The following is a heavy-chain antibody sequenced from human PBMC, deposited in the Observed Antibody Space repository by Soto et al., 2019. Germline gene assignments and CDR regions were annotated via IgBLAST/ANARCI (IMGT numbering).Heavy chain of an antibody. CDR2: ISYDGSNK. Sequence: GGSLRLSCAASGFTFSSYAMHWVRQAPGKGLEWVAVISYDGSNKYYADSVKGRFTISRDNSKNTLYLQMNSLRAEDTAVYYCARDGLMYYYGSGSSPYYYYYGMDVWGQGTTVTVSS. D-gene: IGHD3-10*01. V-gene: IGHV3-30-3*01. CDR1: GFTFSSYA. CDR3: ARDGLMYYYGSGSSPYYYYYGMDV. J-gene: IGHJ6*02.